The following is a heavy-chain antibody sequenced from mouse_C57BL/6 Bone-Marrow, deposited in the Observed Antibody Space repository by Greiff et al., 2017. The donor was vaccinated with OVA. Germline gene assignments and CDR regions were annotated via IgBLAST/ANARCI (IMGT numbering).Heavy chain of an antibody. CDR1: GYAFSSSR. D-gene: IGHD1-1*01. CDR2: IYPGDGDT. J-gene: IGHJ1*03. Sequence: QVQLQQSGPELVKPGASVKISCKASGYAFSSSRMTWVQQSPGKGLEWIGRIYPGDGDTNYNGKFTGKATLTADKSSSTVYMQLSSLTSEDSAVYFWARSDDYGSPSYWYFDVGGTGTTVTVTA. V-gene: IGHV1-82*01. CDR3: ARSDDYGSPSYWYFDV.